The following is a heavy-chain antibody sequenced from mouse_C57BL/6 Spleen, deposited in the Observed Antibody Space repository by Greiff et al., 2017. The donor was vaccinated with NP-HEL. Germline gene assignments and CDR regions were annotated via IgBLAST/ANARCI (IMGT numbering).Heavy chain of an antibody. CDR3: AREITTVVATRYYAMDY. V-gene: IGHV1-81*01. CDR1: GYTFTSYG. CDR2: IYPRSGNT. D-gene: IGHD1-1*01. Sequence: VQLQQSGAELARPGASVKLSCKASGYTFTSYGISWVKQRTGQGLEWIGEIYPRSGNTYYNEKFKGKATLTADKSSSTAYMELRSLTSEDSAVYFCAREITTVVATRYYAMDYWGQGTSVTVSS. J-gene: IGHJ4*01.